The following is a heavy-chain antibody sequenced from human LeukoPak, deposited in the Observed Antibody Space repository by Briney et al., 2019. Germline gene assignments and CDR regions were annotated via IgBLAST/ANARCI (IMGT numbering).Heavy chain of an antibody. CDR1: GFTFSSYW. CDR3: ASILRTYYYDSSAGAFDI. Sequence: PGGSLRLSCAASGFTFSSYWMHWVRQAPGKGLVWVSRINSDGSSTSYADSVKGRFTISRDNAKNTLYLQMNSLRAEDTAVYYCASILRTYYYDSSAGAFDIWGQGTMVTVSS. J-gene: IGHJ3*02. V-gene: IGHV3-74*01. D-gene: IGHD3-22*01. CDR2: INSDGSST.